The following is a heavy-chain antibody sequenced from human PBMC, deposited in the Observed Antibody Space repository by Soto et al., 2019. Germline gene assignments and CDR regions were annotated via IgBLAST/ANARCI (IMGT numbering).Heavy chain of an antibody. Sequence: SETLSLTCTVSGGSISSSSYYWGWIRQPPGKGLEWIGCIYYSGSTYYNPSLKSRVTISVDTTKNLFSLKLSSVTAADAAVYYCARTGERGLGGDYFDYWGQGTLVTVSS. CDR1: GGSISSSSYY. J-gene: IGHJ4*02. CDR3: ARTGERGLGGDYFDY. V-gene: IGHV4-39*07. CDR2: IYYSGST. D-gene: IGHD7-27*01.